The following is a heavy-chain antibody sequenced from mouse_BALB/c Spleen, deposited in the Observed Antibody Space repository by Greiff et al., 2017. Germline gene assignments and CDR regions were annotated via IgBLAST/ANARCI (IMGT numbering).Heavy chain of an antibody. J-gene: IGHJ2*01. CDR2: ISDGGSYT. Sequence: EVQGVESGGGLVKPGGSLKLSCAASGFTFSDYYMYWVRQTPEKRLEWVATISDGGSYTYYPDTVTGRFTISRDNAKNTLYLEMSSLRSEDTAMYYCARDLDGNYCFDYWGQGTTLTVSS. D-gene: IGHD2-1*01. CDR1: GFTFSDYY. CDR3: ARDLDGNYCFDY. V-gene: IGHV5-4*02.